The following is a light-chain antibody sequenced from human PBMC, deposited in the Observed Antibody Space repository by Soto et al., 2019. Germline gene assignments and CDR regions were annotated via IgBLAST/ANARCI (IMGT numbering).Light chain of an antibody. CDR1: SSDVGSYNL. CDR3: CSYAGSTTFYV. CDR2: EGS. V-gene: IGLV2-23*01. J-gene: IGLJ1*01. Sequence: QSALTQPASVSGSPGQSITISCTGPSSDVGSYNLVSWYQQHPGKAPKLMIFEGSKRPSGVSNRFSASKSGTTASLTISGLQAEDEADYYCCSYAGSTTFYVFGAGTKVTVL.